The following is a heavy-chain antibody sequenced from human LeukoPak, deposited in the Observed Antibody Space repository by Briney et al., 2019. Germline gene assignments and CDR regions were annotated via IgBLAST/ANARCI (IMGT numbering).Heavy chain of an antibody. CDR1: GGSISRYY. V-gene: IGHV4-59*01. CDR3: ARVAYDILTGYHFDY. Sequence: PSETLSLTCTGSGGSISRYYRSLIRQPPRKGPEWVGYIYYSGSTNYNPSLKSRVTISVDTSKNQFSLKLSSVTAADTAVYYCARVAYDILTGYHFDYWGQGTLVTVSS. D-gene: IGHD3-9*01. CDR2: IYYSGST. J-gene: IGHJ4*02.